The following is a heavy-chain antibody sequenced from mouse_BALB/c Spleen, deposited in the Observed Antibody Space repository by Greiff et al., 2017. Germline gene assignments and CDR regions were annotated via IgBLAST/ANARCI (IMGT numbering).Heavy chain of an antibody. CDR3: VREEWNYAMDY. CDR2: IRSKSNNYAT. J-gene: IGHJ4*01. D-gene: IGHD1-3*01. Sequence: EVQRVESGGGLVQPKGSLKLSCAASGFTFNTYAMHWVCQAPGKGLEWVARIRSKSNNYATYYADSVKDRFTISRDDSQSMLYLQMNNLKTEDTARYYCVREEWNYAMDYWGQGTAVTVSS. CDR1: GFTFNTYA. V-gene: IGHV10-3*03.